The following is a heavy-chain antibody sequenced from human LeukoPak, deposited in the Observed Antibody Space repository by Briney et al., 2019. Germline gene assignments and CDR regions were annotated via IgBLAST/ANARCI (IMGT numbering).Heavy chain of an antibody. J-gene: IGHJ4*02. D-gene: IGHD4-11*01. CDR1: GFTFDDYA. CDR2: ISWNSGSI. V-gene: IGHV3-9*01. CDR3: AKDGYSNYLYYFDY. Sequence: GGSLRLSCAASGFTFDDYAMHWVRQAPGKGLEGVSGISWNSGSIVYADSVKGRFTISRDNAKNSLYLQMNSLRAEDTALYYCAKDGYSNYLYYFDYWGQGTLVTVSS.